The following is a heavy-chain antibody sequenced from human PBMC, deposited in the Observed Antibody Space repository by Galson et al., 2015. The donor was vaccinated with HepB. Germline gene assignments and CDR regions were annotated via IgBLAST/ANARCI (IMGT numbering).Heavy chain of an antibody. V-gene: IGHV3-30*04. D-gene: IGHD4-17*01. CDR1: GFTFSSYA. CDR2: ISYDGSNK. Sequence: SLRLSCAASGFTFSSYAMHWVRQAPGKGLEWVAVISYDGSNKYYADSVKGRFTISRDNSKNTLYLQMNSLRAEDTAVYYCASSPKNNDYGDYCLDYWGQGTLVTVSS. CDR3: ASSPKNNDYGDYCLDY. J-gene: IGHJ4*02.